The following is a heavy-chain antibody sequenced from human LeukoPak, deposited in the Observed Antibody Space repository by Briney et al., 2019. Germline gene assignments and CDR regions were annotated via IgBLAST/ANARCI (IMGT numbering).Heavy chain of an antibody. Sequence: GGSLSLSCAASGFSLSNYEMNWVRQAPGKGLEWVSYISTSGSTTYYADSVKGRFTISRDIAKNSLYLQMNSLRAEETAVYYCARDKGSYYPFDYWGQGTLVTVSS. CDR3: ARDKGSYYPFDY. V-gene: IGHV3-48*03. D-gene: IGHD3-10*01. CDR2: ISTSGSTT. CDR1: GFSLSNYE. J-gene: IGHJ4*02.